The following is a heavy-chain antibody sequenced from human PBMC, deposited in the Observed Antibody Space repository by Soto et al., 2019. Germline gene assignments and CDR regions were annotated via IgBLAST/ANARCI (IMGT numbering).Heavy chain of an antibody. D-gene: IGHD3-10*01. CDR3: AKGPDPGAFDI. Sequence: EVQLLESGGGLVQPGGSLRLSCAASGFSFSSYAISWVRQAPGRGLEWVSTFRDTGDKTYYADSVKGRFTVSRDISQNTLYLQMNGLSPDDTAIYYCAKGPDPGAFDIWGQGTIVTVSS. CDR1: GFSFSSYA. V-gene: IGHV3-23*01. CDR2: FRDTGDKT. J-gene: IGHJ3*02.